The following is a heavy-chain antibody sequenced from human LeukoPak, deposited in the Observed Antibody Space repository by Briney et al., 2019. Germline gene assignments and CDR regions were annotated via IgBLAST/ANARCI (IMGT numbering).Heavy chain of an antibody. D-gene: IGHD6-19*01. Sequence: ASVKVSCKGSDYTFPSYDINWVRQATGQGLEWMGWINPKSGGTNYAQKFQGRVTMTRDTSISTAYMELSRLRSDDKAVYYCARDLHSSGVFDYWGQGTLVTVSS. CDR1: DYTFPSYD. J-gene: IGHJ4*02. CDR3: ARDLHSSGVFDY. V-gene: IGHV1-2*02. CDR2: INPKSGGT.